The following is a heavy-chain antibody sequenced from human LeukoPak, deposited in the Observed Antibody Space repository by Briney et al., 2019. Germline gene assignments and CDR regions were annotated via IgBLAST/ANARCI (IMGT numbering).Heavy chain of an antibody. V-gene: IGHV4-34*01. CDR2: INHSGST. D-gene: IGHD1-1*01. Sequence: PSETLSLTCAVYGGSFSGYYWSWIRQPPGKGLEWIGEINHSGSTNYNPSLKSRVTISVDTSKNQFSLKLSSVTAADTAVHYCARSDEGNVLKPFDYWGQGTLVTVSS. CDR1: GGSFSGYY. CDR3: ARSDEGNVLKPFDY. J-gene: IGHJ4*02.